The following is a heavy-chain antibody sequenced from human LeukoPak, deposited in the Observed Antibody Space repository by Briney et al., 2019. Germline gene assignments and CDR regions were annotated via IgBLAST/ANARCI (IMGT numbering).Heavy chain of an antibody. CDR3: STAYYYDSSEGY. J-gene: IGHJ4*02. CDR1: GFTFSNAW. CDR2: IKSKTDGGTT. Sequence: TPGGSLRLSCAASGFTFSNAWMSWVRQAPGKGLEWVGRIKSKTDGGTTDYAAPVKGRFTISRDDSKNTLYLQMNSLKTEDTAVYYCSTAYYYDSSEGYWGQGTLVTVSS. V-gene: IGHV3-15*01. D-gene: IGHD3-22*01.